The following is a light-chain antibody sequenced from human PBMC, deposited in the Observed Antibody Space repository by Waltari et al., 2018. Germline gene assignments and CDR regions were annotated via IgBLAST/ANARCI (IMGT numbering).Light chain of an antibody. Sequence: SVLTQPPSVSGPPGQRVPISCSGRRSNIGSNTVNWYQHPPVTAPRLLIFANNRRPSGVPDRVSASKSGTSASLAISGLQSGDEADYYCATWDDSLHGVVFGGGTKVTV. J-gene: IGLJ3*02. CDR3: ATWDDSLHGVV. CDR2: ANN. CDR1: RSNIGSNT. V-gene: IGLV1-44*01.